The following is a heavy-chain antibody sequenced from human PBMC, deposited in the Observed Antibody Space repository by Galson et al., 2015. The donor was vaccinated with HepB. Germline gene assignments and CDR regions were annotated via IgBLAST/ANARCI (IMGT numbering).Heavy chain of an antibody. CDR1: GFTFSSYA. V-gene: IGHV3-30*04. CDR2: ISYDGSNK. Sequence: SLRLSCAASGFTFSSYAMHWVRQAPGKGLEWVAVISYDGSNKYYADSVKGRFTISRDNSKNTLYLQMNSLRAEDTAVYYCARDTQQWLVQGCFDYWGQGTLVTVSS. J-gene: IGHJ4*02. D-gene: IGHD6-19*01. CDR3: ARDTQQWLVQGCFDY.